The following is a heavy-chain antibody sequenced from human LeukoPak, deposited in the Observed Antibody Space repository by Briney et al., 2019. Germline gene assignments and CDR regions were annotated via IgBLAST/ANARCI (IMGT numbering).Heavy chain of an antibody. CDR3: ARRRSSSRGFDY. V-gene: IGHV3-21*01. D-gene: IGHD6-6*01. Sequence: PGGSLRLSCAASGFTFSSYSMNWVRQAPGKGLEWVSSISSSSSYIYYADSVKGRFTISRDNAKNSLYLQMSSLRAEDTAVYYCARRRSSSRGFDYWGQGTLVTVSS. J-gene: IGHJ4*02. CDR2: ISSSSSYI. CDR1: GFTFSSYS.